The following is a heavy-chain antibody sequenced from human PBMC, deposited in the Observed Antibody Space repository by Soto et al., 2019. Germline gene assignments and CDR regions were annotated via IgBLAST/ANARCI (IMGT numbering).Heavy chain of an antibody. J-gene: IGHJ6*03. Sequence: EVQLLESGGGLVQPAGSLRLSCAASGFTFGSYAMNWFRQAPGRGLECVSFISGSGRTTYYADSVKGRFTVSRDNSKNTLYLQMNSLRAEDTALYYCAKFRGPSYSYYSMDVWGKGTTVTVSS. D-gene: IGHD3-16*01. CDR3: AKFRGPSYSYYSMDV. V-gene: IGHV3-23*01. CDR1: GFTFGSYA. CDR2: ISGSGRTT.